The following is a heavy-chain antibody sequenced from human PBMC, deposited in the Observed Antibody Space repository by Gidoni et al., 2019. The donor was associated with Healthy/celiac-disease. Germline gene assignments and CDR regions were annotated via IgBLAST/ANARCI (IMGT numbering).Heavy chain of an antibody. V-gene: IGHV3-11*01. CDR3: ARTTYYDDSSGYHFDY. D-gene: IGHD3-22*01. J-gene: IGHJ4*02. Sequence: LTISRDNAKNSLYLQMNSLRAEDTAVYYCARTTYYDDSSGYHFDYWGQGTLVTVSS.